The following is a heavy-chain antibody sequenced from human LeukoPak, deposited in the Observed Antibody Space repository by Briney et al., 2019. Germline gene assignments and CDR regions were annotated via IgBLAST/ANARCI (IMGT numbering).Heavy chain of an antibody. V-gene: IGHV3-30-3*01. CDR2: ISYDGSNK. CDR1: GFTFSNYA. D-gene: IGHD1-26*01. Sequence: PGGSLRLSCAASGFTFSNYAMHWVRQAPGKGLEWVALISYDGSNKYYADSVKGRFTISRDNAKNSLYLQMNSLRAEDTAVYYCAREGSSGDVGALDYWGQGTLVTVSS. CDR3: AREGSSGDVGALDY. J-gene: IGHJ4*02.